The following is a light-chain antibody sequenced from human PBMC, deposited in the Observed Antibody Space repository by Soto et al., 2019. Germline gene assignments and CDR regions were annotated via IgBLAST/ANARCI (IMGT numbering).Light chain of an antibody. V-gene: IGKV3-20*01. J-gene: IGKJ5*01. Sequence: VVMAQTPGTPSLPPGERATLSCRASQSISSTYLAWYQQKPGQAPRLLIHDVYNRATGIPDRFSGSGSGTDFTLTISRLADEDSAVYYCQQFDDSVTFGQGTRLEIK. CDR1: QSISSTY. CDR3: QQFDDSVT. CDR2: DVY.